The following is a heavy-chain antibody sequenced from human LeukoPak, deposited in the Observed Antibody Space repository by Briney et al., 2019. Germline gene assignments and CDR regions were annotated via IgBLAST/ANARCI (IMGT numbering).Heavy chain of an antibody. J-gene: IGHJ4*02. D-gene: IGHD4-23*01. V-gene: IGHV4-30-4*01. CDR1: GGSISSGAHY. Sequence: PSETLSLTCTVSGGSISSGAHYWSWVRQPPGKGLEWIGYISYSGSTYYNPSLKSRVTISIDTSKSQFSLKLSSVTAADTAVYYCARYYGGNSNFDYWGRGTLVTVSS. CDR3: ARYYGGNSNFDY. CDR2: ISYSGST.